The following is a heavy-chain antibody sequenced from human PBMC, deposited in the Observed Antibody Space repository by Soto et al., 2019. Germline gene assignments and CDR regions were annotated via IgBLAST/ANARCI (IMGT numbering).Heavy chain of an antibody. CDR3: ESEDGDYGPYYYYGMDV. J-gene: IGHJ6*02. D-gene: IGHD4-17*01. CDR2: IWYDGSNK. Sequence: PGGSLRLSCAASGFTFSSYGMHWVRQAPGKGLEWVAVIWYDGSNKYYADSVKGRFTISRDNSKNTLYLQMNSLRAEDTAVYYCESEDGDYGPYYYYGMDVWGQGTTVTVSS. V-gene: IGHV3-33*01. CDR1: GFTFSSYG.